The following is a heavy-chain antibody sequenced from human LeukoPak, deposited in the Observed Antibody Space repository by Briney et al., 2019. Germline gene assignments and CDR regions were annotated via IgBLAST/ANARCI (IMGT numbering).Heavy chain of an antibody. CDR3: ATSAAAAGTE. CDR1: GFTFNHYW. V-gene: IGHV3-7*03. Sequence: GGSLRLSRAASGFTFNHYWMSWVRQAPGKGLDRVANINEDGSVKHYVDSVKGRFTISRDNAKNSVYLHMNSLRAEDTAVYYCATSAAAAGTEWGQGILVTVSS. D-gene: IGHD6-13*01. CDR2: INEDGSVK. J-gene: IGHJ4*02.